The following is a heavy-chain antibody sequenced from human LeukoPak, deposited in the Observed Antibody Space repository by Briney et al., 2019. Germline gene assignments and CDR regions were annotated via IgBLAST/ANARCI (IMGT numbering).Heavy chain of an antibody. CDR3: ANRRVTTAYFDY. J-gene: IGHJ4*02. V-gene: IGHV4-34*01. CDR2: INHSGST. Sequence: SETLSLTCGVYSGSFRAYYWTWIRQPPGKGLEWIGEINHSGSTNYNPSLKSRVTISVDTSKSHFSLKLTSVTAADTAVYYCANRRVTTAYFDYWGQGTLVTVSS. D-gene: IGHD4-17*01. CDR1: SGSFRAYY.